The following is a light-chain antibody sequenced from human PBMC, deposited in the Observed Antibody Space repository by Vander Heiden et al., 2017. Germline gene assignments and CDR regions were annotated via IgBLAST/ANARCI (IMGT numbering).Light chain of an antibody. CDR3: QAWDSSTDWV. CDR2: QDS. V-gene: IGLV3-1*01. Sequence: SYELTQPPSVSVSPGQTASLTCSGEKLGDKYACWYQQKPGQSPVLVIYQDSKRPSGIPERFSGSNSGNTATLTISGTQAMDEADYYCQAWDSSTDWVFGGGTKLTVL. CDR1: KLGDKY. J-gene: IGLJ3*02.